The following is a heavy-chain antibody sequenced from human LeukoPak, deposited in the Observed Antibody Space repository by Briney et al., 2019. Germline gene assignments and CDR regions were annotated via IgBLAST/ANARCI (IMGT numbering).Heavy chain of an antibody. CDR2: IKPDGSER. J-gene: IGHJ4*02. V-gene: IGHV3-7*01. D-gene: IGHD4-23*01. CDR1: GFIFSTSW. CDR3: ARVEVTRFDY. Sequence: GGSLRLSCAASGFIFSTSWMNWVRQAPGKGLEWVANIKPDGSERYYVDSVKGRFTISRDNAKNSLYLQMNSLRAEDTAVYYCARVEVTRFDYWGQGTLVTVSS.